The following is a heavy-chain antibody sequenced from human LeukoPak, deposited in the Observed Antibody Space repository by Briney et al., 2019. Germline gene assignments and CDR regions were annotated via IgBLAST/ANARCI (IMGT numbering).Heavy chain of an antibody. V-gene: IGHV3-23*01. J-gene: IGHJ4*02. D-gene: IGHD2-2*01. CDR3: AKEGCTSTNCYCNY. CDR2: ISGSDAST. CDR1: GFTFSSYE. Sequence: GGSLRLSCAASGFTFSSYEMSWVRQVPGKGLEWVSTISGSDASTYYADSVKGRFTISRDNSKNTLHLQMDSLRAEDTAVYYCAKEGCTSTNCYCNYWGQGTLVTVSS.